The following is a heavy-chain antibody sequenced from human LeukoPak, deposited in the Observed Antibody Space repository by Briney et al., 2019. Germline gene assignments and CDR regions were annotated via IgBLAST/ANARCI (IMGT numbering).Heavy chain of an antibody. V-gene: IGHV4-34*01. CDR2: INHSGST. Sequence: SETLSLTCAVYGGSFSGYYWSWIRQPPGKGLEWIGEINHSGSTNYNPSLKSRVTISVDTSKNQLSLKLSSVTAADTAVYYCARGRAGSFDAFDIWGQGTMVTVSS. J-gene: IGHJ3*02. CDR3: ARGRAGSFDAFDI. CDR1: GGSFSGYY.